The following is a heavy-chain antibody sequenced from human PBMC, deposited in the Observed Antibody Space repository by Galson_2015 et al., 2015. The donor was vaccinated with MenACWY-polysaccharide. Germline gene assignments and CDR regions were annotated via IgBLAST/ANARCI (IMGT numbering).Heavy chain of an antibody. V-gene: IGHV3-7*01. D-gene: IGHD3-10*01. CDR3: ARSWFGEEDAFDN. Sequence: SLRLSCAASGFTFSKYWMSWVRQAPGKGLEWVANIKGDGSVKNYVDSVRGRFTISSDDATNSVFLQMSSLTGEDTAVYFCARSWFGEEDAFDNWGPGTMVPVSS. CDR2: IKGDGSVK. CDR1: GFTFSKYW. J-gene: IGHJ3*02.